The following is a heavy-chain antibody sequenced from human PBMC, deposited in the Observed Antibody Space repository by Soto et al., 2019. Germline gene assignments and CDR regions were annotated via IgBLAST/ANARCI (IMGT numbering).Heavy chain of an antibody. CDR2: IIPFSDIV. CDR3: ARDRRIAVAGTEAAEYFQH. CDR1: GGTFGIYA. V-gene: IGHV1-69*13. D-gene: IGHD6-19*01. Sequence: SVKVSCKASGGTFGIYAITWVRQAPGQGLEWMGGIIPFSDIVNYTQKFQGRATITADESTSTAYMDLSSLRSEDTAVYYCARDRRIAVAGTEAAEYFQHWGQGTLVTVSS. J-gene: IGHJ1*01.